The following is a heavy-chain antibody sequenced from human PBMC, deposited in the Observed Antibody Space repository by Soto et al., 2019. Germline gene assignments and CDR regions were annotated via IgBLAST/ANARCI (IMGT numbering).Heavy chain of an antibody. J-gene: IGHJ3*01. V-gene: IGHV4-38-2*01. D-gene: IGHD2-15*01. CDR3: ARARWYDAFDV. CDR1: GFFISSGNY. CDR2: IFHGGNT. Sequence: SETLSLTCAVSGFFISSGNYWGWIRKPPGKGLEWIGSIFHGGNTYYNPSLKSRVTTSVDMSKNQFSLKLNSVTAADTAVYCCARARWYDAFDVWGQGTVVTVSS.